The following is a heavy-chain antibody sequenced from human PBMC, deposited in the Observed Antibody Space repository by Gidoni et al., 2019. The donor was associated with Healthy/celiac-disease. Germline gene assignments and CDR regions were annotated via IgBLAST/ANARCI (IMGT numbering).Heavy chain of an antibody. CDR1: GFTVSDYY. Sequence: QVQLVESEGGLVKPGGSVRLSGAASGFTVSDYYMSWIRQAPGKGLEWVSYISSSGSTIYYADSVKGRFTISSDNAKHSLYLQINSLSAEDTAVYYCARWPTAIVFYYWGQGTLVTVSS. J-gene: IGHJ4*02. V-gene: IGHV3-11*01. CDR2: ISSSGSTI. CDR3: ARWPTAIVFYY. D-gene: IGHD5-18*01.